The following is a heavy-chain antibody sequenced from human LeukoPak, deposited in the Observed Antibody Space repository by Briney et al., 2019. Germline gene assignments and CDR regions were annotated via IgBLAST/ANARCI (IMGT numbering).Heavy chain of an antibody. CDR2: INGDGRST. CDR1: GFTFSSYW. Sequence: GGSLRLSCVVSGFTFSSYWMHWVRHAPGKGLVWVSRINGDGRSTVYADSVKGRFTISRDNAKNTLYVQMNSLRAEDTAVYYCARDLGRVGGYRGQGTLVTVSS. CDR3: ARDLGRVGGY. V-gene: IGHV3-74*03. J-gene: IGHJ4*02. D-gene: IGHD1-26*01.